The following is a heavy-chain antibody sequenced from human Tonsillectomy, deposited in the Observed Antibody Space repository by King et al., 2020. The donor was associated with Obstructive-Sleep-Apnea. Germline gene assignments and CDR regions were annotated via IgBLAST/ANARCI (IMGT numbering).Heavy chain of an antibody. V-gene: IGHV2-70*15. Sequence: VTLKESGPALVKPTQTLTLTCTFSGFSLSTSGMCVSWIRQPPGKALEWLARIDWDDDKYYSTSLKTRLTISKDTSKNQVVLTMTNMDPVDTATYYCVAETGYSSSWYSSWGQGTLVTVSS. CDR2: IDWDDDK. CDR1: GFSLSTSGMC. D-gene: IGHD6-13*01. J-gene: IGHJ5*02. CDR3: VAETGYSSSWYSS.